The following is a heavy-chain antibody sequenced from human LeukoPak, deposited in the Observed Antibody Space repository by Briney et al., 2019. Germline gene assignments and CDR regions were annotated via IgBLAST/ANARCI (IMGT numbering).Heavy chain of an antibody. V-gene: IGHV1-69*01. CDR2: IIPIFGTA. Sequence: SVKVSCKASGGTFSSYAISWVRQAPGQGLEWMGGIIPIFGTANYAQKFQGRVTITADVSTSTAYMELSSLRSEDTAVYYCARDPSSGYYYWSAFDIWGQGTMVTVSS. CDR3: ARDPSSGYYYWSAFDI. D-gene: IGHD3-22*01. J-gene: IGHJ3*02. CDR1: GGTFSSYA.